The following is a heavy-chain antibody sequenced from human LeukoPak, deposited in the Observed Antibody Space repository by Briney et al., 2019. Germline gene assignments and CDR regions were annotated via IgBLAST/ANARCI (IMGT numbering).Heavy chain of an antibody. V-gene: IGHV3-23*01. Sequence: GGSLRPSCAASGFTFSSYAMSWVRQAPGKGLEWVSAISGSGGSTYYADSVKGRFTISRDNSKNTLYLQMNSLRAEDTAVYYCAKDQEYSSSWYGYYYYGMDVWGQGTTVTVSS. CDR1: GFTFSSYA. J-gene: IGHJ6*02. CDR2: ISGSGGST. CDR3: AKDQEYSSSWYGYYYYGMDV. D-gene: IGHD6-13*01.